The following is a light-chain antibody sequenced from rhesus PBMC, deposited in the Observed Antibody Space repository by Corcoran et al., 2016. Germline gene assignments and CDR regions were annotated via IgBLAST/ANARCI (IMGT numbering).Light chain of an antibody. V-gene: IGKV1S14*01. CDR3: QQHNSYPRT. CDR2: YAS. Sequence: DIQMTQSPSSLSASVGDTVTITCRASQGISNYLAWYQQQPGKAPKPLIYYASNLESGVPSRFSGSGSWKYFTLTISSLQPEDFAIYYCQQHNSYPRTFGQGTKVEIK. CDR1: QGISNY. J-gene: IGKJ1*01.